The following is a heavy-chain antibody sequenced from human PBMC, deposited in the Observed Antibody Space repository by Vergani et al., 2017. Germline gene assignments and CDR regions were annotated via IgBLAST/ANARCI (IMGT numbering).Heavy chain of an antibody. V-gene: IGHV1-69*12. CDR1: GGTFSSYA. CDR2: IIPIFGTA. Sequence: QVQLVQSGAEVKKPGSSVKVSCKASGGTFSSYAISWVRQATGQGLEWMGGIIPIFGTANYAQKFQGRVTITADESTSTAYMELSSLRSEDTVVYYCAGTAARSYYYYYYGMDVWGQGTTVTVSS. CDR3: AGTAARSYYYYYYGMDV. J-gene: IGHJ6*02. D-gene: IGHD2-2*01.